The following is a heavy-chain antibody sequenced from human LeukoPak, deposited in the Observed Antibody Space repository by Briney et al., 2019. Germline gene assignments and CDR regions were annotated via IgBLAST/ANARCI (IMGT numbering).Heavy chain of an antibody. CDR2: ISGSGGST. D-gene: IGHD6-13*01. J-gene: IGHJ4*02. Sequence: GGSLRLSCAASGFTFSSYAMSWVRQAPGKGLEWVSAISGSGGSTYYADSVKGRFTISRDNSKNTPYLQMNSLRAEDTAVYYCAKDLENSSSWYGYYFDYWGQGTLVTVSS. CDR3: AKDLENSSSWYGYYFDY. V-gene: IGHV3-23*01. CDR1: GFTFSSYA.